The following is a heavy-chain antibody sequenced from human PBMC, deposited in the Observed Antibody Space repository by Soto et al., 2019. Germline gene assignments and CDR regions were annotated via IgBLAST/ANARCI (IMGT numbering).Heavy chain of an antibody. D-gene: IGHD2-2*02. V-gene: IGHV3-15*01. J-gene: IGHJ6*02. CDR3: TTDGSNCSSTSCYTRNYYYGMDV. CDR2: IKSKTDGGTT. Sequence: GGSLRLSCAASGFTFSNAWMSWVRQAPGKGLEWVGRIKSKTDGGTTDYAAPVKGRFTISRDDSKNTLYLQMNSLKTEDTAVHYCTTDGSNCSSTSCYTRNYYYGMDVWGQGTTVTVSS. CDR1: GFTFSNAW.